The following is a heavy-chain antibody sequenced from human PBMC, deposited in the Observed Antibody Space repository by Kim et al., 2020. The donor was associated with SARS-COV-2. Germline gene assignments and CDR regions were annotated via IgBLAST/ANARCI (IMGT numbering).Heavy chain of an antibody. D-gene: IGHD6-13*01. Sequence: GGSLRLSCAASGFTFSSYEMNWVRQAPGKGLEWVSYISSSGSTIYYADSVKGRFTISRDNAKNSLYLQMNSLRAEDTAVYYCARVGAAADLELRPRYYYYGMDVWGQGTTVTVSS. V-gene: IGHV3-48*03. J-gene: IGHJ6*02. CDR3: ARVGAAADLELRPRYYYYGMDV. CDR1: GFTFSSYE. CDR2: ISSSGSTI.